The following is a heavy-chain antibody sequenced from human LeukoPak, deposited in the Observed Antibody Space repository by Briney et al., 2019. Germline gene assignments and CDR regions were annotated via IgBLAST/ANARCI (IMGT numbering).Heavy chain of an antibody. CDR1: GGSISSYY. J-gene: IGHJ3*02. Sequence: SETLSLTCTVSGGSISSYYWSWIRQPPGKGLEWIGYIYYSGSTNYNPSLKSRVTISVDTSKNQFSLKLSSVTAADMAVYYCARDSLTIHAFDIWGQGTMVTVSS. D-gene: IGHD3-3*01. V-gene: IGHV4-59*01. CDR2: IYYSGST. CDR3: ARDSLTIHAFDI.